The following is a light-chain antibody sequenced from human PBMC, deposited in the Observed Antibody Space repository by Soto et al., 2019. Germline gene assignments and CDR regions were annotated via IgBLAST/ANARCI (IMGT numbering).Light chain of an antibody. CDR1: QSVLYSSNNKNY. CDR2: CAS. Sequence: DIVMTQSPDSLAVSLDERATFNCKSSQSVLYSSNNKNYLAWYQQKPGQPPKLLIYCASTRESGVPDRFSGSGSGTDFTLTISSLQAEDVAVYYCQQYYSTPVTFGGGTKVEIK. J-gene: IGKJ4*01. CDR3: QQYYSTPVT. V-gene: IGKV4-1*01.